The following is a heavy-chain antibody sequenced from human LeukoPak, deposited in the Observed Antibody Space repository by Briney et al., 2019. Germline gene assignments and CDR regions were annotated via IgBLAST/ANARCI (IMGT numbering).Heavy chain of an antibody. CDR2: INPDSGGT. J-gene: IGHJ4*02. D-gene: IGHD3-22*01. Sequence: ASVKVSCKASAYTFTGYYMHWVRRAPGQGLEWMGWINPDSGGTNYAQKFQGRVTMTRDTSISTAYMELSRLRSDDTAVYYCARDLTPLYDSSGYYFDFDYWGQGTLVTVSS. CDR3: ARDLTPLYDSSGYYFDFDY. CDR1: AYTFTGYY. V-gene: IGHV1-2*02.